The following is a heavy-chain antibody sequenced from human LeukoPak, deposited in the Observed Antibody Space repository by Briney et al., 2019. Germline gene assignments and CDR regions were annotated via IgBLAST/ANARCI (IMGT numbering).Heavy chain of an antibody. D-gene: IGHD1-7*01. CDR1: GGSISSGGYY. CDR3: ARDKSDNWNYYFDY. Sequence: SETLSLTCTVSGGSISSGGYYWSWIRQHPGKGLEWIGYIYYSGSTYYNPSLKSRVTISVDTSKNQFSLKLSSVTAADTAVYYCARDKSDNWNYYFDYWGQGTLVTVSS. V-gene: IGHV4-31*03. CDR2: IYYSGST. J-gene: IGHJ4*02.